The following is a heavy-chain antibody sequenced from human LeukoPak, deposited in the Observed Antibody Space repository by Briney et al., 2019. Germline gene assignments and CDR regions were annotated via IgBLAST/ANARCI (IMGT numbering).Heavy chain of an antibody. V-gene: IGHV1-18*01. CDR2: ISAYNGDT. CDR3: ARDGRFGELFDY. CDR1: GYTFNNND. J-gene: IGHJ4*02. D-gene: IGHD3-10*01. Sequence: ASVKVSCKASGYTFNNNDISWVRQAPGQGLEWMGWISAYNGDTNYAQKLQGRVTMTTDTSTSTAYMEVGSLRSDETAVYYCARDGRFGELFDYWGQGTLVTVSS.